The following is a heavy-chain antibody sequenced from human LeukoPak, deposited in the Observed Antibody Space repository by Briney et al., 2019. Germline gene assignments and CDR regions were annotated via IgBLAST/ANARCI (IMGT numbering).Heavy chain of an antibody. V-gene: IGHV1-2*02. D-gene: IGHD3-10*01. CDR2: INPNSGGT. CDR1: GYTFTGYY. J-gene: IGHJ4*02. Sequence: ASVKVSCKASGYTFTGYYMHWVRQAPGQGLEWMGWINPNSGGTNYAQKFQGRVTMTRDTSISTAYMELRSLRSDDTAVYYCASGTYYYGSGSLPLLGYWGQGTLVTVSS. CDR3: ASGTYYYGSGSLPLLGY.